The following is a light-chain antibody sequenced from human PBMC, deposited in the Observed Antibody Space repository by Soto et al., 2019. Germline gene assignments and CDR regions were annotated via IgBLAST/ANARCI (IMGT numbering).Light chain of an antibody. J-gene: IGKJ1*01. CDR1: QTVSSDF. CDR3: QQYGTSPTWT. V-gene: IGKV3-20*01. Sequence: DIVLTQSPGTLSLSPGERATLSCRASQTVSSDFLAWYQQKPGQAPRLLIYVASSRATAIQDRFSGSGSETAFTLTISRLEAEDFAVYYCQQYGTSPTWTFGQANKVEIK. CDR2: VAS.